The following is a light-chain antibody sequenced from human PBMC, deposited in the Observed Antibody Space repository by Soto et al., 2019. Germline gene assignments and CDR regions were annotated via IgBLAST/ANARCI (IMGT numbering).Light chain of an antibody. Sequence: ESVLTQAPDTRSLSPGERATLSCRTSQSVSNSFFAWYQQKPGQAPRLLIYGISTRATGIPDRFSGSGSGTDFTLTISRLEPEDFVVYFCQQYSTLPHTFGHGTKLEVK. J-gene: IGKJ2*01. V-gene: IGKV3-20*01. CDR2: GIS. CDR3: QQYSTLPHT. CDR1: QSVSNSF.